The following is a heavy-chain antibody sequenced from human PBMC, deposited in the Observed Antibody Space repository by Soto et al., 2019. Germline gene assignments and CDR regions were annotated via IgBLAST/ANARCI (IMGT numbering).Heavy chain of an antibody. J-gene: IGHJ6*02. CDR1: GYSFTRYG. CDR3: ARICSANCFGYYYGMDV. Sequence: ASVTVSWQASGYSFTRYGISWVRQAPGQGLEWMGWISAYNGNTNYAQKLQGRVTMTTDTSTSTAYMELRSLRSDDTAVYYCARICSANCFGYYYGMDVWSQGTTVTVSS. V-gene: IGHV1-18*01. D-gene: IGHD3-3*01. CDR2: ISAYNGNT.